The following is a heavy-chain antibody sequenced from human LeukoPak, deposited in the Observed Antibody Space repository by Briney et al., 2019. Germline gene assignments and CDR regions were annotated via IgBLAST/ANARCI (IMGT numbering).Heavy chain of an antibody. J-gene: IGHJ5*02. CDR2: ISGSGGST. CDR3: AKLTEYQLLPNWFDP. Sequence: GGSLRLSCAASGFTFSSYAMSWVRQAPGKGLEWVSAISGSGGSTYYADSVKGRFTISRDNSKNTLYLQMNSLGAEDTAVYYCAKLTEYQLLPNWFDPWGQGTLVTVSS. D-gene: IGHD2-2*01. V-gene: IGHV3-23*01. CDR1: GFTFSSYA.